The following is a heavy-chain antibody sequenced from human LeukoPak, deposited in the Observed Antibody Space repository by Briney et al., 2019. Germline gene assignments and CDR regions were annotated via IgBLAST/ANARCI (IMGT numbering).Heavy chain of an antibody. V-gene: IGHV3-7*01. CDR2: IKQDGSEK. CDR1: GFTSSSYW. Sequence: GGSLRLSCAASGFTSSSYWMSWVRQAPGKGLKWVANIKQDGSEKYYVDSVKGRFTISRDNAKNSLYLQMNSLRAEDTAVYYCARPPNMGFGEWYYFDYWGQGTLVTVSS. J-gene: IGHJ4*02. D-gene: IGHD3-10*01. CDR3: ARPPNMGFGEWYYFDY.